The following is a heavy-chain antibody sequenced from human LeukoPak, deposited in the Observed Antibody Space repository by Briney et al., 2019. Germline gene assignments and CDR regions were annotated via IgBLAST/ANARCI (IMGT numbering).Heavy chain of an antibody. D-gene: IGHD2-21*02. J-gene: IGHJ5*02. CDR3: ARTPTYCGGDCYYFDP. V-gene: IGHV4-30-2*01. Sequence: SETLSLTCAVSGGSISSSGYSWSWIRQPPGKGLEWIGYIHHTGSSYYNPSLKSRVTISVDRSKNQFSLKLSSVAAADTAIYFCARTPTYCGGDCYYFDPWGQGTLVTVSS. CDR1: GGSISSSGYS. CDR2: IHHTGSS.